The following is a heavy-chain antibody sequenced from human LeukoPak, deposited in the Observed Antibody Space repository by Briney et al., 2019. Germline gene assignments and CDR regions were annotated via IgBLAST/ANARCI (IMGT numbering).Heavy chain of an antibody. D-gene: IGHD3-10*01. V-gene: IGHV3-48*02. CDR1: GFTFSSYS. J-gene: IGHJ5*02. Sequence: GGSLRLSCAASGFTFSSYSMNWVRQAPGKGLEWVSYISSSSKTIYYADSVKGRFTISRDNAKNSLYLQMNSLRDEDTAVYYCARLLWFGESWFDPWGQGTLVTVSS. CDR2: ISSSSKTI. CDR3: ARLLWFGESWFDP.